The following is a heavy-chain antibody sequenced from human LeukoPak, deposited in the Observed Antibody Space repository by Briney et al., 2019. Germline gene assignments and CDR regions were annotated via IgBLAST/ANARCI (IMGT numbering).Heavy chain of an antibody. V-gene: IGHV4-38-2*02. CDR2: IYHSGST. CDR1: GYSISSGYY. CDR3: ARPFSYCSGGSCYPGGDAFDI. Sequence: SETLSLTCTVSGYSISSGYYWDWIRQPPGKGLEWIGSIYHSGSTYYNPSLKSRVTISVDTSKNQFSLRLSSVTAADTAVYYCARPFSYCSGGSCYPGGDAFDIWGQGTMVTVSS. D-gene: IGHD2-15*01. J-gene: IGHJ3*02.